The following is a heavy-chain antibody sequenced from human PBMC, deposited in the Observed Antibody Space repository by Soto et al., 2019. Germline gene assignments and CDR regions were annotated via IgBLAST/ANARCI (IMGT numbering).Heavy chain of an antibody. Sequence: SETLSLTCAVYGGSFSGYYWSWIRQPPGKGLEWIGEINHSGSTNYNPSLKSRVTISVDTSKNQFSLKLSSVTAADTAVYYCARGRELIAAAGKYYFDYWGQGTLVTVSS. V-gene: IGHV4-34*01. D-gene: IGHD6-13*01. CDR1: GGSFSGYY. J-gene: IGHJ4*02. CDR2: INHSGST. CDR3: ARGRELIAAAGKYYFDY.